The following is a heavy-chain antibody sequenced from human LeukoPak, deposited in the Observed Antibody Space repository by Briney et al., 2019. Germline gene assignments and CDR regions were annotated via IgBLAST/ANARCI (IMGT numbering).Heavy chain of an antibody. D-gene: IGHD4-11*01. J-gene: IGHJ4*02. CDR2: ISTSSTYI. CDR3: ARDLTTVTTAVFAY. Sequence: GGSLRLSCAASGFTVSSYSMNWVRQAPGKGLEWVSSISTSSTYIYYADSVKGRFTISRDKAKSSLYLQMNSLRAEDTAVYYCARDLTTVTTAVFAYWGQGTLVTVSS. V-gene: IGHV3-21*06. CDR1: GFTVSSYS.